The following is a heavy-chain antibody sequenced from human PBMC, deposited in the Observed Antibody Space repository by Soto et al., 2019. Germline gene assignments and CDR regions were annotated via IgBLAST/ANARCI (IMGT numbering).Heavy chain of an antibody. V-gene: IGHV3-33*01. CDR3: ARDGTFYSGYDLVAFDY. CDR1: GFTFSSYG. Sequence: GGSLRLSCAASGFTFSSYGMHWVRQAPGKGLEWMAVIWYDGSNKYYADSVKGRFTISRDNSKNTLYLQMNSLRAEDTAVYYCARDGTFYSGYDLVAFDYWGQGTLVTVSS. J-gene: IGHJ4*02. D-gene: IGHD5-12*01. CDR2: IWYDGSNK.